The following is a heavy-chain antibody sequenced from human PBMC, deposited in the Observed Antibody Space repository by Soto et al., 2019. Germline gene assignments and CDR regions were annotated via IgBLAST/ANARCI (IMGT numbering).Heavy chain of an antibody. CDR3: AGGASSTTRYGIDV. D-gene: IGHD2-2*01. J-gene: IGHJ6*02. CDR1: GYTFTGYY. V-gene: IGHV1-2*02. CDR2: INSNSGGT. Sequence: ASVKVSCKSSGYTFTGYYMHWVRQAPGQGLGWMGWINSNSGGTNYAQKFQGRVTMTRDTSISSAYMALSRLRSDDTAVYYCAGGASSTTRYGIDVWGQGTTVTVSS.